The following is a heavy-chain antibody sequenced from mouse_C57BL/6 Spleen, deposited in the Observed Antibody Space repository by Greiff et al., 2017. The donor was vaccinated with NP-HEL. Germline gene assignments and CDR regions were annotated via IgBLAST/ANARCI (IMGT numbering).Heavy chain of an antibody. J-gene: IGHJ4*01. CDR2: IDPSDSYT. CDR1: GYTFTSYW. Sequence: QVQLKQPGAELVRPGTSVKLSCKASGYTFTSYWMHWVKQRPGQGLEWIGVIDPSDSYTNYNQKFKGKATLTVDTSSSTAYMQLSSLTSEDSAVYYCARVYDYDLYAMDYWGQGTSVTVSS. V-gene: IGHV1-59*01. CDR3: ARVYDYDLYAMDY. D-gene: IGHD2-4*01.